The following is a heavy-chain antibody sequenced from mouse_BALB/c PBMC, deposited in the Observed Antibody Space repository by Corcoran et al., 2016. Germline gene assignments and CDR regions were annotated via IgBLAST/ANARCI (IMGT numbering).Heavy chain of an antibody. CDR1: GYTFTNFG. CDR3: AREPRAMDY. J-gene: IGHJ4*01. Sequence: QIQLVQSGPELKKPGETVKISCKASGYTFTNFGMNWVKQAPGKGLMWMGWINTNTGKTTYADDFKGRFAFSLETSASTANLQINYLKNEDTATYFCAREPRAMDYWGQGTSVTVSS. V-gene: IGHV9-3-1*01. CDR2: INTNTGKT.